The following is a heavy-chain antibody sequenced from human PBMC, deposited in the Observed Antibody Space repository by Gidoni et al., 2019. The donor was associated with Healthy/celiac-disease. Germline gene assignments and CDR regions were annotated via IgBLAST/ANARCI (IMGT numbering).Heavy chain of an antibody. CDR3: ARVGKVPAAIAGNWFDP. V-gene: IGHV4-31*02. J-gene: IGHJ5*02. D-gene: IGHD2-2*02. CDR2: ST. Sequence: STYYNPSLKSRVTISVDTSKNQFSLKLSSVTAADTAVYYCARVGKVPAAIAGNWFDPWGQGTLVTVSS.